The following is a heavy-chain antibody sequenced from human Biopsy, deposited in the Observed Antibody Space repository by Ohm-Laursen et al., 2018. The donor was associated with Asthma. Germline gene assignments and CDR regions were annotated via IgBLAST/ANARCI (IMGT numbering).Heavy chain of an antibody. J-gene: IGHJ6*02. CDR2: IYYSGTT. CDR1: SGSGGYMRSGNYY. CDR3: VRGSSSWHHGPFHYYYGLDV. D-gene: IGHD6-13*01. V-gene: IGHV4-39*01. Sequence: TLSLTCSLSSGSGGYMRSGNYYWGWIRQPPGKGLEWIGSIYYSGTTYYNRSLKSRVTVTANTSKNQFSLKLTSVTAADTAVYYCVRGSSSWHHGPFHYYYGLDVWGQGTTATVSS.